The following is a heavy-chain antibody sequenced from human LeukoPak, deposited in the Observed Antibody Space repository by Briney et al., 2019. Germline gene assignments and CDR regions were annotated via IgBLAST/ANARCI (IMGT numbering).Heavy chain of an antibody. Sequence: GGSLRLSCAASGFTFSDYNMRWIRQAPVKGLEWVSSISRSGSTKYYADSVKGRFTISRDNAKNSLYLQMNSLRAEDTAVYYCAGMIVVANMDVWGKGTTVTISS. CDR1: GFTFSDYN. CDR2: ISRSGSTK. V-gene: IGHV3-11*01. J-gene: IGHJ6*03. D-gene: IGHD3-22*01. CDR3: AGMIVVANMDV.